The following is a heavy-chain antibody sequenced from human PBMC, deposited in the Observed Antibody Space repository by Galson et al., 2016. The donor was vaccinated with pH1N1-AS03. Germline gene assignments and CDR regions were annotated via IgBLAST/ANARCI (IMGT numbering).Heavy chain of an antibody. J-gene: IGHJ5*01. CDR3: AKDAMSGGIVVLYNWFDS. Sequence: SLRLSCAVSGFTFSGYGMHWVRQAPGKGLEWVAVISYDESHRYYADSVKGRFTVSRDNSKNTLYMQMNSLRTEDTAVHYCAKDAMSGGIVVLYNWFDSWGPGTLVTVSS. D-gene: IGHD3-16*02. CDR1: GFTFSGYG. V-gene: IGHV3-30*18. CDR2: ISYDESHR.